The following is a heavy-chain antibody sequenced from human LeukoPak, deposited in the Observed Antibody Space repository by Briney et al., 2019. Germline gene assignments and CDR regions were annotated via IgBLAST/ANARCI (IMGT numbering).Heavy chain of an antibody. CDR2: ISSSGSSI. CDR3: ASNVVVVAARPHYYMDV. V-gene: IGHV3-11*04. Sequence: GGSLRLSCAASGFTFNDYYMSWIRQAPGKGLEWVSHISSSGSSIYYADSVKGRFTISRDNAKNSLYLQSNSLRAEDTAVYYCASNVVVVAARPHYYMDVWGKGTTVTVSS. D-gene: IGHD2-15*01. CDR1: GFTFNDYY. J-gene: IGHJ6*03.